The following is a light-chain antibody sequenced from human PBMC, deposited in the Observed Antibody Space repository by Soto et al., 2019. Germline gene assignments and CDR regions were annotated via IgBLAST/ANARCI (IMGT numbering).Light chain of an antibody. Sequence: QSVLTQPASVSGSPGQSITISCTGTSSDVGGYNYVSWYQQHPDKAPKLMIYEVSNRPSGVSNRFSGSKSGNTASLTISGLQAEDEADYFCSSYGSTSTRYVFGTGTKLTVL. CDR2: EVS. J-gene: IGLJ1*01. CDR1: SSDVGGYNY. CDR3: SSYGSTSTRYV. V-gene: IGLV2-14*01.